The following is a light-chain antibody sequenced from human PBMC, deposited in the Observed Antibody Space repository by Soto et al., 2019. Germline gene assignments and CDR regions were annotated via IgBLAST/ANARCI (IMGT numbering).Light chain of an antibody. CDR3: QQTLSAPPWT. J-gene: IGKJ1*01. Sequence: IPLTQSPSSLSASVGDRVTITCRASQDIRGNLNWYQHKSGEAPKVVIYGASYLQSGVPSRFSGSGSGTEFTLTINSLQPEDFATYYCQQTLSAPPWTFGQGTTVDI. CDR2: GAS. CDR1: QDIRGN. V-gene: IGKV1-39*01.